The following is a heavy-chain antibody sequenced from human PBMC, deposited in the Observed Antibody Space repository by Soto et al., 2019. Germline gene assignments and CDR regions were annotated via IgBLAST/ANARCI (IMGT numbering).Heavy chain of an antibody. CDR3: ATEGYDSSSYPLGY. Sequence: EASVKVSCKASGYTFTGNAMHWVRQAPGQRLEWMGWINTGNGKTKYSQKFQGRVTISRDTSATTTYMELSSLRFEDTAVYYCATEGYDSSSYPLGYWGQGTLVTVSS. CDR1: GYTFTGNA. V-gene: IGHV1-3*04. CDR2: INTGNGKT. J-gene: IGHJ4*02. D-gene: IGHD3-22*01.